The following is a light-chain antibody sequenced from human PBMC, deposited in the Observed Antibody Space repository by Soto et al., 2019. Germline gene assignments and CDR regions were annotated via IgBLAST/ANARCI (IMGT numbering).Light chain of an antibody. CDR2: DAS. Sequence: DIQMTQSPSTLSACVGDRVTITCRANESLSVWLAWYQQKPGEAPRFLIYDASTLQRGVPSRFSGSGSGTEFTLTISNLQPDDFATYYCQHYSGNSARTFGQGTRVDIK. CDR1: ESLSVW. V-gene: IGKV1-5*01. CDR3: QHYSGNSART. J-gene: IGKJ1*01.